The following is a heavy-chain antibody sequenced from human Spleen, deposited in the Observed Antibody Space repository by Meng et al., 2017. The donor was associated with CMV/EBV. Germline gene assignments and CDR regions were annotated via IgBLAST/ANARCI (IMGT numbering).Heavy chain of an antibody. D-gene: IGHD4-23*01. CDR3: ARGLLRWQLGHYYYYGMNV. J-gene: IGHJ6*02. Sequence: SETLSLTCTVSGGSISSNDYYWGWIRQPPGKGLEWIGSIYYSGTTYYNASLKSRVSISIDTSKNQFSLKLSSVTAADTAVYYCARGLLRWQLGHYYYYGMNVWGQGTTVTVSS. V-gene: IGHV4-39*07. CDR1: GGSISSNDYY. CDR2: IYYSGTT.